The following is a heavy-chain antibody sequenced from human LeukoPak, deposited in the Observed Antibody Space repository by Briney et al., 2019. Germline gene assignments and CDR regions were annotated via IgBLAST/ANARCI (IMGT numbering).Heavy chain of an antibody. D-gene: IGHD3-9*01. CDR2: ITWDGGST. V-gene: IGHV3-43D*03. CDR1: GFTFDDYA. J-gene: IGHJ6*03. CDR3: VKDKTSGTFYEISRYMDA. Sequence: PGGSLRLSCRASGFTFDDYAMHWVRQTPERGLEWVSLITWDGGSTYYADSVKGRFTISRDNRKNSLFLQMNSLTAEDTALYYCVKDKTSGTFYEISRYMDAWGKGTTVNVSS.